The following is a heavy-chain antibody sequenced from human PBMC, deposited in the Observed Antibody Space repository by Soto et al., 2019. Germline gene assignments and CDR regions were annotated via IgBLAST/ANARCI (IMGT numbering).Heavy chain of an antibody. CDR1: GGTFSSYA. Sequence: ASVKVSCKASGGTFSSYAISWVRQAPGQGLEWMGGIIPIFGTANYAQKFQGRVTITADESTSTAYMELSSLRSEDTAVYYCARDRRDGYLQRAFDIWGQGTMVTGSS. D-gene: IGHD5-12*01. CDR3: ARDRRDGYLQRAFDI. CDR2: IIPIFGTA. V-gene: IGHV1-69*13. J-gene: IGHJ3*02.